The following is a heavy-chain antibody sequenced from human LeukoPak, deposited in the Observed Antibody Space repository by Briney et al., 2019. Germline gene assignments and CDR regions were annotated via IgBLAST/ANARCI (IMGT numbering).Heavy chain of an antibody. CDR3: ARNPWPPHSGSSCPNFDY. D-gene: IGHD6-13*01. V-gene: IGHV5-51*01. CDR1: GYSFTSYW. J-gene: IGHJ4*02. Sequence: GESLKIFCKGSGYSFTSYWIGWVRQMPGKGLEWMGIIYPGDSDTRYSPSCQGQVTISADKSISTAHLQWSSLKASDTAMYYCARNPWPPHSGSSCPNFDYWGQGTLVTVSS. CDR2: IYPGDSDT.